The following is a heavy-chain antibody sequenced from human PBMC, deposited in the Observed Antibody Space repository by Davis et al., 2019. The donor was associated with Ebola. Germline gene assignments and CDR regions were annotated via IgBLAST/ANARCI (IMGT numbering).Heavy chain of an antibody. D-gene: IGHD6-6*01. V-gene: IGHV3-7*03. J-gene: IGHJ4*02. Sequence: GESLKISCAASGFTFGTYWMSWVRQAPGKGLEFVANIKEDGSVKNYVDSVKGRFTISRDNAKNSLSLQMNSLRAEDTAVYYCARDPAFSSFDYWGQGALVTVSS. CDR1: GFTFGTYW. CDR3: ARDPAFSSFDY. CDR2: IKEDGSVK.